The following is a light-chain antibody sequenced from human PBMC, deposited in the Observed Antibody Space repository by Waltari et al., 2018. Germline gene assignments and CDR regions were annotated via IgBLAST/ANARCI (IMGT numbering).Light chain of an antibody. J-gene: IGKJ2*01. CDR1: QSISNC. Sequence: DIHMTQSPSSLSASVGDRVTITCRSSQSISNCLNWYHQRPGKAPQLLIFAASSLQTVVPSRFSGSGSGTDFTLTISSLQPEDFATYYGQQSYTSPQYTFGQGTKLDIK. CDR2: AAS. V-gene: IGKV1-39*01. CDR3: QQSYTSPQYT.